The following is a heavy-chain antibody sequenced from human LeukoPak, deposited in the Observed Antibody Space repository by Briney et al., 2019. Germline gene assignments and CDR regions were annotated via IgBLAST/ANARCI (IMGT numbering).Heavy chain of an antibody. CDR2: IYYSGST. CDR3: ARVYILTGYSAFDY. J-gene: IGHJ4*02. Sequence: PSETLSLTCTVSGGSISSSSYYWGWLRQPPGKGLEWIGSIYYSGSTYYNPSLKSRVTISVDTTKNQYSLKLSSVTAADTAVYYCARVYILTGYSAFDYWGQGTLVTVSS. V-gene: IGHV4-39*01. CDR1: GGSISSSSYY. D-gene: IGHD3-9*01.